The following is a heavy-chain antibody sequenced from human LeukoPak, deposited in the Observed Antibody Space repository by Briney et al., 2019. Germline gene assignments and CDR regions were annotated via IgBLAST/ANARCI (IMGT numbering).Heavy chain of an antibody. Sequence: SETLSLTCAVSGGSISSSNWWSWVRQPPGKGLEWIGEIYHSGSTNYNPSLKSRVTISVDKSKNQISLKLSSVTAADTAVYYCAMIKYYDFWSGYSDYWGQGTLVTVSS. V-gene: IGHV4-4*02. J-gene: IGHJ4*02. CDR3: AMIKYYDFWSGYSDY. D-gene: IGHD3-3*01. CDR1: GGSISSSNW. CDR2: IYHSGST.